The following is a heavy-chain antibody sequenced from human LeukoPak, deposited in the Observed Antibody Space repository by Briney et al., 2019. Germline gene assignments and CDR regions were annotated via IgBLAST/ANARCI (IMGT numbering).Heavy chain of an antibody. V-gene: IGHV3-30*04. CDR2: ISYDGSNK. J-gene: IGHJ4*02. D-gene: IGHD6-19*01. CDR3: ASFGELGPVADFDY. Sequence: GRSPRLSCAASGFTFSSYAMHWVRQAPGKGLEWVAVISYDGSNKYYADSVKGRFTISGDNSKNTLYLQMNSLRAEDTAVYYCASFGELGPVADFDYWGQGTLVTVSS. CDR1: GFTFSSYA.